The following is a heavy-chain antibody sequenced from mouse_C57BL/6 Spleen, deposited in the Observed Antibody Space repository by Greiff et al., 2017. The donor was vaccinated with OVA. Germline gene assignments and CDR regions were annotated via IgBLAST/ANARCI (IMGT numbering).Heavy chain of an antibody. J-gene: IGHJ2*01. CDR1: GFTFSNYW. D-gene: IGHD2-4*01. CDR2: IRLKSDNYAT. V-gene: IGHV6-3*01. CDR3: TGGYYDYDRGDFDY. Sequence: EVKLQESGGGLVQPGGSMKLSCVASGFTFSNYWMNWVRQSPEKGLEWVAQIRLKSDNYATHYAESVKGRFTISRDDSKSSVYLQMNNLRAEDTGIYYCTGGYYDYDRGDFDYWGQGTTLTVSS.